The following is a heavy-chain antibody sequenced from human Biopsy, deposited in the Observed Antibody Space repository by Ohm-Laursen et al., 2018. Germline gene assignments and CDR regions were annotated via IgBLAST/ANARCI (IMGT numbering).Heavy chain of an antibody. V-gene: IGHV4-39*01. J-gene: IGHJ3*01. CDR1: GESFNGYY. Sequence: TLSLTCAVYGESFNGYYWGWIRQAPGKGLEWLGSVHYSGATYYNPPLTSRATISVDTAKNQFFLKLRFATAADTAVYYCARPLRGGEYEGFDLWGPGTMVSVSP. D-gene: IGHD4-17*01. CDR2: VHYSGAT. CDR3: ARPLRGGEYEGFDL.